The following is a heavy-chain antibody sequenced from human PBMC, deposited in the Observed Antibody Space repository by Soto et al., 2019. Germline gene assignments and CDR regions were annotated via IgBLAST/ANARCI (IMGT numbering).Heavy chain of an antibody. J-gene: IGHJ6*02. V-gene: IGHV2-70*01. CDR2: IDWDDDK. CDR1: GFSLSTSGMC. Sequence: GSGPTLVNPTQTLTLTCTFSGFSLSTSGMCVSWIRQPPGKALEWLALIDWDDDKYYSTSLKTRLTISKDTSKNQVVLTMTNMDPVDTATYYCARITVVTATLSPYYYYYGMDVWGQGTTVTVSS. CDR3: ARITVVTATLSPYYYYYGMDV. D-gene: IGHD2-21*02.